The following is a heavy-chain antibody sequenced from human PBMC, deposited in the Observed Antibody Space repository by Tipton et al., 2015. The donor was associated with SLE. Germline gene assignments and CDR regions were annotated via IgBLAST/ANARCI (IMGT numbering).Heavy chain of an antibody. CDR2: VYDDGST. J-gene: IGHJ6*02. CDR3: ARALPPGYYYGVDV. V-gene: IGHV3-66*01. Sequence: SLRLSCAASQLTVSNNYMSWVRQAPGKGLEWVSVVYDDGSTYYADSVKGRFAISRDSSKNTLYLQMNSLRGEDTAVYYCARALPPGYYYGVDVWGQGTTVTVPS. CDR1: QLTVSNNY.